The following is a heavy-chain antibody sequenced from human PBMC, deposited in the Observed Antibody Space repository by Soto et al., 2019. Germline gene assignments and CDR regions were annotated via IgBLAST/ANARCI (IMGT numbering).Heavy chain of an antibody. D-gene: IGHD3-9*01. V-gene: IGHV3-48*03. CDR2: IDATSNII. J-gene: IGHJ3*02. Sequence: TGGSLRLSCAASGFAFSSYEMNWVRQAPGKGLEWVSYIDATSNIIHYADSVEGRFTISRDNSKNSLFLQMNSLGAEDTAVYYCARDRWHRDWHPGAFDIWGRGTMVTVSS. CDR3: ARDRWHRDWHPGAFDI. CDR1: GFAFSSYE.